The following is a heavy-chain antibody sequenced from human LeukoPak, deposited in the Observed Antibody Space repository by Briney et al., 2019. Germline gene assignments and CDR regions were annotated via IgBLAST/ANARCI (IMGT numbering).Heavy chain of an antibody. CDR2: IYYSGST. CDR3: ARQLTGSWARADAFDI. Sequence: SETLSLTCTVSGGSISSYYWSWIRQPPGKGLEWIGYIYYSGSTNYNPSLKSRVSMSVDTSKNQFSLKLSSVIAADTAVYYCARQLTGSWARADAFDIWGQGTVVTVSS. V-gene: IGHV4-59*08. CDR1: GGSISSYY. D-gene: IGHD6-13*01. J-gene: IGHJ3*02.